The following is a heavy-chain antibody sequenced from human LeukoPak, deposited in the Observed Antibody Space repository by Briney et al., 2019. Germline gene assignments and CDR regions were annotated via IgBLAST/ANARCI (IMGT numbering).Heavy chain of an antibody. CDR3: ARDCSGGSCYSGVSWFDP. CDR1: GGTFSSYA. CDR2: IIPILGIA. V-gene: IGHV1-69*04. D-gene: IGHD2-15*01. Sequence: GASVKVSCKASGGTFSSYAISWVRQAPGQGLEWMGRIIPILGIANYAQKSQGRVTITADKSTSTAYMELSSLRSEDTAVYYCARDCSGGSCYSGVSWFDPWGQGALVTVSS. J-gene: IGHJ5*02.